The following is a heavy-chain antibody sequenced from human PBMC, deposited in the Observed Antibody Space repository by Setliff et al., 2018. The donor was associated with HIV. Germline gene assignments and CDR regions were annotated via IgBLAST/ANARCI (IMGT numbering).Heavy chain of an antibody. J-gene: IGHJ4*02. D-gene: IGHD2-2*01. Sequence: VASVKVSCKVSGFTLREVSMHWVRQAPAKGLEWMGYFDPEDGETVYALKFQGRVTMTEDTSTDTAYMELSGLRSEDTAVYYCAIDMVGGWLRPMPDFWGQGALVTVSS. CDR2: FDPEDGET. CDR1: GFTLREVS. CDR3: AIDMVGGWLRPMPDF. V-gene: IGHV1-24*01.